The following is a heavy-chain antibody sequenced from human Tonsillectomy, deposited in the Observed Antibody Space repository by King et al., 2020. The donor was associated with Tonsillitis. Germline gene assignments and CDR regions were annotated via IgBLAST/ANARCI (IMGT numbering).Heavy chain of an antibody. D-gene: IGHD4-23*01. J-gene: IGHJ6*02. Sequence: QLVQSGGGVVQPGRSLRLSCAASGFTFSSYGMHWVRQAPGKGLDWVALISYDGSNKYYADSVKGRFTISRDNSKNTLYLQMNSLRAEDTAVYYCAKDLGGYYYYYYGMDVWGQGTTVTVSS. CDR1: GFTFSSYG. CDR3: AKDLGGYYYYYYGMDV. CDR2: ISYDGSNK. V-gene: IGHV3-30*18.